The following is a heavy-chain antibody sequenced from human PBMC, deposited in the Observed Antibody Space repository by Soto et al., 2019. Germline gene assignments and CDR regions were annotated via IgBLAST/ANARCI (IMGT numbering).Heavy chain of an antibody. CDR1: GYTFTSYG. CDR2: ISAYNGNT. D-gene: IGHD3-10*01. Sequence: VASVKVSCKASGYTFTSYGISWVRQAPGQGLERKGWISAYNGNTNYAQKLQGRVTMNTDTSTSTAYVELRSLRSDDTAVYYCAREGHYGSGSYYKPYYYGMDVWGQGTTVTVSS. V-gene: IGHV1-18*01. CDR3: AREGHYGSGSYYKPYYYGMDV. J-gene: IGHJ6*02.